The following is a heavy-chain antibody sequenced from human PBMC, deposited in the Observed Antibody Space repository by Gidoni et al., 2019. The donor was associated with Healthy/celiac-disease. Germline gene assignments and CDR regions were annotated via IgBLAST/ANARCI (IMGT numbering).Heavy chain of an antibody. V-gene: IGHV3-23*01. CDR2: ISGSGGST. J-gene: IGHJ4*02. D-gene: IGHD2-15*01. CDR1: GLTFSSYA. CDR3: AKDIAVVVETFDY. Sequence: VQLLEPLRLPCAASGLTFSSYAMSWVRQAPGKGLEWVSAISGSGGSTYYADSVKGRFTISIDNSKNTLYLQMNSLRAEDTAVYYCAKDIAVVVETFDYWGQGTLVTVSS.